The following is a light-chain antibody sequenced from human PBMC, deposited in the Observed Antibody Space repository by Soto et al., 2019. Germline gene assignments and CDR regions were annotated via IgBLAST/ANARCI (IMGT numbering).Light chain of an antibody. V-gene: IGKV1-5*03. CDR3: QYYNNYCWT. CDR2: KTS. J-gene: IGKJ1*01. CDR1: QSISSW. Sequence: DIQLTQSPSTLSASVGDRVTINCRASQSISSWLARYQQKPGKAPKFLIYKTSNLESGVPSRFSGSGSGTEFTLTISSLQHDDFATYYCQYYNNYCWTFGQGTKVEIK.